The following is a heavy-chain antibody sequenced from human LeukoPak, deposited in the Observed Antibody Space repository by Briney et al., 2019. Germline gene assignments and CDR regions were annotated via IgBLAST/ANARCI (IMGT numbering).Heavy chain of an antibody. D-gene: IGHD5-24*01. V-gene: IGHV4-34*01. CDR1: GGSFSGYY. CDR3: ATINGYLIDY. J-gene: IGHJ4*02. CDR2: INHSGST. Sequence: SETLSLTCAVYGGSFSGYYWSWIRQPPGKGLEWIGEINHSGSTNYNPSLKSRVTISVDTSKNQFSLKLSSVTAADTAVYYCATINGYLIDYWGQGTLVTVFS.